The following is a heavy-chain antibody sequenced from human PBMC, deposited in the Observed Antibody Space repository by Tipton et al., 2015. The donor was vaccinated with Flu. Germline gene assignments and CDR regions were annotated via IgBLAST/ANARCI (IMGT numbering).Heavy chain of an antibody. J-gene: IGHJ4*02. CDR3: ARGGGSFQFDF. CDR2: IYARVST. CDR1: GGSITGYY. D-gene: IGHD1-26*01. V-gene: IGHV4-4*07. Sequence: TLSLTCTVSGGSITGYYWGRIRQPAGKGLEWIGRIYARVSTNYNPSLKSRVTMSADTSKNQFSLKLTSVTAADTAVYYCARGGGSFQFDFWGQGTLVTVSS.